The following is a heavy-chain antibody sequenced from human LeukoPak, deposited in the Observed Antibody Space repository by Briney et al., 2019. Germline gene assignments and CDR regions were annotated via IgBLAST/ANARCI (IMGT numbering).Heavy chain of an antibody. CDR3: AAYCSGGSCRGP. Sequence: ASVKVSCKASGYTFTSYDINWVRQATGQGLEWMGWMNPNSGNTGYAQKFQGRVTMTRNTSISTDYMELSSLRSEDTAVYYCAAYCSGGSCRGPWGQGTLVTVSS. J-gene: IGHJ5*02. CDR1: GYTFTSYD. V-gene: IGHV1-8*01. CDR2: MNPNSGNT. D-gene: IGHD2-15*01.